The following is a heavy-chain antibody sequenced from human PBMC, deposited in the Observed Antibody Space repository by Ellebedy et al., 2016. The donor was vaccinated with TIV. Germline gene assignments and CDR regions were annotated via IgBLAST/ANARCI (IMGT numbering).Heavy chain of an antibody. CDR1: GYTFFSYG. V-gene: IGHV1-18*01. Sequence: AASVKVSCKASGYTFFSYGISWVRQAPGQGLEWVGWIGTYNGNTNSAPNLQGRVTMTTDPSTSTVSRELRSLRSDDTAVYYCARGPDYDILNGPSLDFWGQGTLVTVSS. D-gene: IGHD3-9*01. CDR2: IGTYNGNT. CDR3: ARGPDYDILNGPSLDF. J-gene: IGHJ4*02.